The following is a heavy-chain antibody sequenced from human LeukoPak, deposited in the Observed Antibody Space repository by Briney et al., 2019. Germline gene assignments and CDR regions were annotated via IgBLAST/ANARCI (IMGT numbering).Heavy chain of an antibody. V-gene: IGHV3-33*01. Sequence: GGSLRLSCAASGFTFSSYGMHWVRQAPGKGLEWVAVIWYDGSNKYYADSVKGRFTISRDNSKNTLYLQMNSLRAEDTAVYYCARDPTTRSNRAQFYSDYWGQGTLVIVSS. CDR3: ARDPTTRSNRAQFYSDY. J-gene: IGHJ4*02. D-gene: IGHD4-17*01. CDR1: GFTFSSYG. CDR2: IWYDGSNK.